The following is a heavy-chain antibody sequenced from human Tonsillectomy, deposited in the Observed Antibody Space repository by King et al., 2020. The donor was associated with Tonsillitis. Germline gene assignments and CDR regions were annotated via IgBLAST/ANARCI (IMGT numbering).Heavy chain of an antibody. D-gene: IGHD5-18*01. V-gene: IGHV4-39*01. CDR1: GGSISSSSYY. Sequence: QLQESGPGLVKPSETLSLTCTVSGGSISSSSYYWGWIRQPPGKGLEWLGSIYYSGNTYYNPSLKSRVTISVDTSKNQFSLKLSSVTAADTAVYYCARHHARTGYSFGPYDYWGQGTLVTVSS. J-gene: IGHJ4*02. CDR3: ARHHARTGYSFGPYDY. CDR2: IYYSGNT.